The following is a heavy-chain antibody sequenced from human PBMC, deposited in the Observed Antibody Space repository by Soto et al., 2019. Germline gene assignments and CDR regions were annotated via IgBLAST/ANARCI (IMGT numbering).Heavy chain of an antibody. CDR3: ARSYYGSGSYWFYGMDV. Sequence: QVQLVQSGAEVKKPGSSVKVSYKASGGTFGNSAISWVRQAPGQGLEWMGGIIPSFATGNSAPEFQGRLTFTADKSTTTAYMELSSLRSEDTAVYYCARSYYGSGSYWFYGMDVWGQGTTVTVSS. CDR1: GGTFGNSA. V-gene: IGHV1-69*06. D-gene: IGHD3-10*01. J-gene: IGHJ6*02. CDR2: IIPSFATG.